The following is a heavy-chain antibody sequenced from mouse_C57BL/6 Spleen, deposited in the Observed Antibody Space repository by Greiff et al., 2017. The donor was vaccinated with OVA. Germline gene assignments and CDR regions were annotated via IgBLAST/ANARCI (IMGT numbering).Heavy chain of an antibody. CDR3: ARRGLLWYAMDD. J-gene: IGHJ4*01. CDR2: ISSGSSTI. V-gene: IGHV5-17*01. Sequence: EVQLVESGGGLVKPGGSLKLSCAASGFTFSDYGMHWVRQAPEKGLEWVAYISSGSSTIYYADTVKGRFTISRDNAKNTLFLQMTSLRYEDTAKYYCARRGLLWYAMDDWGQGTSVTVSS. D-gene: IGHD2-10*01. CDR1: GFTFSDYG.